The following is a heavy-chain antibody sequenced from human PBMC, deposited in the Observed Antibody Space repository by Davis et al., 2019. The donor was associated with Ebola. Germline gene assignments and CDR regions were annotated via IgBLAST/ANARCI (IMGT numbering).Heavy chain of an antibody. CDR2: ISSDGSST. CDR1: GFTFSGYW. D-gene: IGHD1-1*01. CDR3: ARDHPEGKVLNY. V-gene: IGHV3-74*01. Sequence: HTGGSLRLSCVVSGFTFSGYWMHWVRQAPGKGLVWVSRISSDGSSTNYADSVKGRFTISRDNARNTLFLQMDSLGVEDTAVYYCARDHPEGKVLNYWGQGTLVTVSS. J-gene: IGHJ4*02.